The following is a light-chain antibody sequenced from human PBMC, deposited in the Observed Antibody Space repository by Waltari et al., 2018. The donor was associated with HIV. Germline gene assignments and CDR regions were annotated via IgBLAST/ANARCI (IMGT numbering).Light chain of an antibody. CDR2: AAS. V-gene: IGKV1-39*01. CDR1: ESVSSY. J-gene: IGKJ5*01. CDR3: QQSYNLWG. Sequence: DIQMTQSPPSLSASVGDRVTITCRTNESVSSYLNWYQQKPGKVPKVLIYAASNLQSGVPSRFSGSGSVTDFTLTISSLQPEDFATYYCQQSYNLWGFGQGTRLDIK.